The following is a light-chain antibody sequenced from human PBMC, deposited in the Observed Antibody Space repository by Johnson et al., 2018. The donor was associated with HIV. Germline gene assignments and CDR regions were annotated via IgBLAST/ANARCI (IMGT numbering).Light chain of an antibody. J-gene: IGLJ1*01. CDR1: SCDIGNNY. Sequence: QSVLTQPPSVSAAPGQKVTISCSGSSCDIGNNYVSWYQQIPGTAPKLLIYDNNKRPSGIPDRFSGSKSGTSATLGITGLQTGDEADYYCGTWDGSLRAGFFGTGTTVTVL. CDR3: GTWDGSLRAGF. V-gene: IGLV1-51*01. CDR2: DNN.